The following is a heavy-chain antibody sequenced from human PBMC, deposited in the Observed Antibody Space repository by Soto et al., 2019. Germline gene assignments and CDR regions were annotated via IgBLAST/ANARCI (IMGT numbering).Heavy chain of an antibody. Sequence: ASETPSLTCTFSGGSISSEGYYWSWIRQPPGEGLEWIGYIYYCGSTYYNPHLKSRVTISVDTSKNQFSLKLSYVTAEDTAVYYCARDIVVVPAAPGYYGMDVWGQGNTVTVAS. V-gene: IGHV4-30-4*01. CDR3: ARDIVVVPAAPGYYGMDV. D-gene: IGHD2-2*01. CDR1: GGSISSEGYY. CDR2: IYYCGST. J-gene: IGHJ6*02.